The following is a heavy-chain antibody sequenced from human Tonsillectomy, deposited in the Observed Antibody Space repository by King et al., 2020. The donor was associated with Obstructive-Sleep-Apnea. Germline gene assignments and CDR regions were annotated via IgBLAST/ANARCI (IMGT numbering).Heavy chain of an antibody. D-gene: IGHD6-13*01. CDR2: ISDYNVNT. J-gene: IGHJ4*02. Sequence: QLVQSGAEVKKPGASVKVSCKASGYTFSSYGISWGRQAPGQGLEWMGWISDYNVNTNTAQKLQGRVTMTTDTSTSTAYMGLWSLRSDDTAVYYCARVGDSSTWSDFDYWGQGTLVTVSS. CDR3: ARVGDSSTWSDFDY. V-gene: IGHV1-18*04. CDR1: GYTFSSYG.